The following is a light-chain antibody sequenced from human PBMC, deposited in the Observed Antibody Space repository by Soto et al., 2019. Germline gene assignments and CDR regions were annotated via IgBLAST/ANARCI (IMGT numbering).Light chain of an antibody. V-gene: IGKV3-20*01. CDR3: QQCNSYSWT. J-gene: IGKJ1*01. Sequence: EIVLTQSPGTLSLSPGERATLSCRASQTVGSSFLAWFQHKPGQAPRLLIYGASTRATGIPDRFSGSGSGTDFTLTISSLQPDDSATYYCQQCNSYSWTFGQGTKVDIK. CDR2: GAS. CDR1: QTVGSSF.